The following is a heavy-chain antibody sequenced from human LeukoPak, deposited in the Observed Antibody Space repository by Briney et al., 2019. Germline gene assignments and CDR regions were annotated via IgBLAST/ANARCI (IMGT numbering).Heavy chain of an antibody. CDR2: ISGSSGNK. J-gene: IGHJ4*02. Sequence: GGSLRLSCAASGFTFSNYAMSWVRQAPGKGLEWVSLISGSSGNKYSADSVKGRFTISRDNSKNTLYLQMNSLRAEDTAVYYCAKVYDSSAYYYGEWGQGSLVTVSS. D-gene: IGHD3-22*01. CDR3: AKVYDSSAYYYGE. CDR1: GFTFSNYA. V-gene: IGHV3-23*01.